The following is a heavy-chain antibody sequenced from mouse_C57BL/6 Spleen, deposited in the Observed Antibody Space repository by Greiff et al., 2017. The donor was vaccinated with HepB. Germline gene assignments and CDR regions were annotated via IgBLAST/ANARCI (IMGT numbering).Heavy chain of an antibody. CDR1: GFTFSSYA. J-gene: IGHJ3*01. V-gene: IGHV5-4*01. D-gene: IGHD1-1*01. Sequence: EVNVVESGGGLVKPGGSLKLSCAASGFTFSSYAMSWVRQTPEKRLEWVATISDGGSYTYYPDNVKGRFTISRDNAKNNLYLQMSHLKSEDTAMYYCARDRSTTGWDLFAYWGQGTLVTVSA. CDR2: ISDGGSYT. CDR3: ARDRSTTGWDLFAY.